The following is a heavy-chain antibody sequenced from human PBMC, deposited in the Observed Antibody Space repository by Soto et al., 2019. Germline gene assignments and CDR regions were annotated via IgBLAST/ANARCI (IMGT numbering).Heavy chain of an antibody. Sequence: SQTLSLTCAISGDSVSSNSAAWNWIRLSPSRGLEWLARTYYRSRWYNDYAVSVRSRITVNPDTSKNQFSLQLTSVTPEDTAVYYCAKLAKNYCHYMDVWGKGTTVTVSS. CDR2: TYYRSRWYN. D-gene: IGHD3-3*02. J-gene: IGHJ6*03. CDR3: AKLAKNYCHYMDV. CDR1: GDSVSSNSAA. V-gene: IGHV6-1*01.